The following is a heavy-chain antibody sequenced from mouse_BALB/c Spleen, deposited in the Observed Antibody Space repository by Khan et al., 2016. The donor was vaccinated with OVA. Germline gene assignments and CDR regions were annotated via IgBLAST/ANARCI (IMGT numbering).Heavy chain of an antibody. Sequence: VQLKESGPGLVAPSQSLSITCTVSGFSLTNFGVHWVRQPPGKGLEWLVLIWSDGTTTYNSALKSRLSISKDTSKSPVFLKMNSLQTDDTAMYYCARNSYPYAMDYWGQGTSVTVSS. CDR2: IWSDGTT. CDR1: GFSLTNFG. CDR3: ARNSYPYAMDY. J-gene: IGHJ4*01. V-gene: IGHV2-6*02.